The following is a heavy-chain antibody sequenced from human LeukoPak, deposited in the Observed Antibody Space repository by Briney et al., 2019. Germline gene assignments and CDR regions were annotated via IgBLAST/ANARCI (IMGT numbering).Heavy chain of an antibody. CDR2: IYYSGNT. CDR1: GGSISSYY. Sequence: SETLSLTCTVSGGSISSYYWSWIRQPPGKGLEWIGYIYYSGNTNYNPSLKSRVTISVDTSKNQFSLKLTSVIAADTAVYYCARGRDFWSPWGQGTLVPVSS. V-gene: IGHV4-59*01. D-gene: IGHD3-3*01. CDR3: ARGRDFWSP. J-gene: IGHJ5*02.